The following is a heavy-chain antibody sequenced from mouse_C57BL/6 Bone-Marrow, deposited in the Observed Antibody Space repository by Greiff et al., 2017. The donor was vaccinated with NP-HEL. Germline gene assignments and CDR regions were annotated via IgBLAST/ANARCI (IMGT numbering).Heavy chain of an antibody. V-gene: IGHV1-55*01. D-gene: IGHD3-3*01. CDR1: GYTFTSYW. J-gene: IGHJ3*01. CDR3: ARWGDAWFAY. CDR2: IYPGSGST. Sequence: VQLQESGAELVKPGASVKMSCKASGYTFTSYWITWVKQRPGQGLEWIGDIYPGSGSTNYNEKFKSKATLTVDTSSSTAYMQLSSLTSEDSAVYYCARWGDAWFAYWGQGTLVTVSA.